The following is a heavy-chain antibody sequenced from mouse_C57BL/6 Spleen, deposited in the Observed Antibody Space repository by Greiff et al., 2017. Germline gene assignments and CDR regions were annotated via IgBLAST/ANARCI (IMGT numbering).Heavy chain of an antibody. CDR2: ISYDGSN. Sequence: DVKLQESGPGLVKPSQSLSLTCSVTGYSITSGYYWNWIRQFPGNKLEWMGYISYDGSNNYNPSLKNRISITRDTSKNQFFLKLNSVTTEDTATYYCARGTGKGFDYWGQGTTLTVSS. J-gene: IGHJ2*01. CDR3: ARGTGKGFDY. V-gene: IGHV3-6*01. D-gene: IGHD4-1*01. CDR1: GYSITSGYY.